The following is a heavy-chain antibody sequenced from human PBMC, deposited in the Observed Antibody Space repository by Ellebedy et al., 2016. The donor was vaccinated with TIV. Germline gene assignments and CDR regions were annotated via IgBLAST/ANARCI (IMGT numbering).Heavy chain of an antibody. Sequence: GESLTISCAASGFSFTSYRMNWVRQAPGQGLEWVANLNQDGSEKHYVDSVKGRFTISRDNSKTSLYLQMNSLRVEDTALYYSARDMGWGNERINEAFDIWGQGTTVTVSS. CDR1: GFSFTSYR. CDR3: ARDMGWGNERINEAFDI. V-gene: IGHV3-7*01. CDR2: LNQDGSEK. D-gene: IGHD7-27*01. J-gene: IGHJ3*02.